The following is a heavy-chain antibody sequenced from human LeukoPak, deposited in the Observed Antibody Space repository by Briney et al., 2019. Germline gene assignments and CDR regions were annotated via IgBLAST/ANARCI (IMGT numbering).Heavy chain of an antibody. CDR3: TTDYGSGSYHYFNY. CDR1: GFTFSNAG. CDR2: SKTKTDGGTT. Sequence: PGGSLRLSCAASGFTFSNAGMSRVRRAPNKGLEWVGRSKTKTDGGTTDYAAPVKGRFTISRDDSKDTLYLQMNSLKSEETAVYYCTTDYGSGSYHYFNYWGQGTLVTVSS. D-gene: IGHD3-10*01. J-gene: IGHJ4*02. V-gene: IGHV3-15*01.